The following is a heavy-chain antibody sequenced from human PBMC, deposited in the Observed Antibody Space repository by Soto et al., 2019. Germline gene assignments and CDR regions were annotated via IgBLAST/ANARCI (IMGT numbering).Heavy chain of an antibody. CDR2: ISAYNDNT. CDR1: GYTFTSYG. V-gene: IGHV1-18*04. CDR3: ARAAVIFWSGFDDDY. D-gene: IGHD3-3*01. J-gene: IGHJ4*02. Sequence: QVQLVQSGAEVKKPGATVKVSCKASGYTFTSYGISWVRQAPGQGLEWMGWISAYNDNTNYAQKLQGRVTMTTATSTSTAYRELRSLRSDDTAVYYCARAAVIFWSGFDDDYWGQGTLVTVSS.